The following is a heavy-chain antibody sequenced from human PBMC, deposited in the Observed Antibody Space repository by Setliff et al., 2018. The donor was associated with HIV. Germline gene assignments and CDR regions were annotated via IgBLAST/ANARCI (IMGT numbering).Heavy chain of an antibody. Sequence: LRLSCAASGFTFSTHGMHWVRQAPGKGLEWVAIISYDGTSKHYADSVKGRFTISRDNSKNTIYLQMNTLRADDTAVYYCTKVLRRKWLVDDAYEMWGQGTMVTVSS. J-gene: IGHJ3*02. CDR2: ISYDGTSK. CDR3: TKVLRRKWLVDDAYEM. CDR1: GFTFSTHG. V-gene: IGHV3-30*18. D-gene: IGHD6-19*01.